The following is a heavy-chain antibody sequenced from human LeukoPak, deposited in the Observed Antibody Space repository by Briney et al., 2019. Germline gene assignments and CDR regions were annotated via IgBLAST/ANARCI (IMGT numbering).Heavy chain of an antibody. D-gene: IGHD2-15*01. CDR2: INDNGRT. CDR1: GFTFSDYY. CDR3: ARCVKAKVVQSRCYYDS. V-gene: IGHV4-34*01. J-gene: IGHJ4*02. Sequence: GSLRLSCAASGFTFSDYYMSWIRQAPEKGLEWIGEINDNGRTHTNLSLESRLTISIDTSKNQFSLRLTSVTAADRAVYYCARCVKAKVVQSRCYYDSWGQGTLVTVSS.